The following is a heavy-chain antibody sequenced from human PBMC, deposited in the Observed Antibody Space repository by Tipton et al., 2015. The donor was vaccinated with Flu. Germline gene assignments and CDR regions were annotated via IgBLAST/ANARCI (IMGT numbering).Heavy chain of an antibody. D-gene: IGHD4-11*01. V-gene: IGHV4-4*08. CDR3: ARRTFSNYVSEPKNWFDF. Sequence: GLVKPSETLSLTCTVSRDSMRSDYFWAWIRQPAGKGLEWLGYVYTSGDTKYNPSLKSRLNLSIDASKKRFSLNLSSVTATDTAVYFCARRTFSNYVSEPKNWFDFWGQGTLVTVSS. CDR1: RDSMRSDYF. CDR2: VYTSGDT. J-gene: IGHJ5*01.